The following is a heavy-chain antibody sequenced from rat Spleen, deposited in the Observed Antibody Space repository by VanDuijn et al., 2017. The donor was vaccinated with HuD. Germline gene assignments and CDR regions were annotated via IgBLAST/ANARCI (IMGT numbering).Heavy chain of an antibody. Sequence: QVQLKESGPGLVQSSQTLSLTCTVSGFSLTSYNVHWVRQPPGKGLEWMGRMRFDGDTRYNSVLKSRLSIRRDTSKSQVFLKMNSLQTEDTATYYCARDPGNNPYFMDAWGQGVSVAVSS. CDR3: ARDPGNNPYFMDA. CDR1: GFSLTSYN. D-gene: IGHD1-4*01. CDR2: MRFDGDT. V-gene: IGHV2-63*01. J-gene: IGHJ4*01.